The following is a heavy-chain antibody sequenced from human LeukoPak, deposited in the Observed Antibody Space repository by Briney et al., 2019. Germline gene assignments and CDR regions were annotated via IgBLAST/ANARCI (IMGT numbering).Heavy chain of an antibody. Sequence: SETLSLTCTVSGASISSYYWSWIRQPPGKGLEWLGYISYSGTTDYNPSLKSRVTISVDTSKPHFSLKLSSVTAADTALYYCAREGGSNRDFDFWGQGILVTVSS. D-gene: IGHD1-14*01. CDR2: ISYSGTT. CDR1: GASISSYY. CDR3: AREGGSNRDFDF. J-gene: IGHJ4*02. V-gene: IGHV4-59*01.